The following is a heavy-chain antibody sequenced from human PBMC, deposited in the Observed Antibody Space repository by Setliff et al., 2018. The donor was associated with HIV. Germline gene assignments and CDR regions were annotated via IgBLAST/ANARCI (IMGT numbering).Heavy chain of an antibody. V-gene: IGHV4-34*01. CDR1: GGSFRGYY. CDR3: ARGSDYIWGNYRFPFDY. J-gene: IGHJ4*02. Sequence: PSETLSLTCAVYGGSFRGYYWSWISQPPGKGLEWIGEINHSGSTNYNPSLKSRVTISVDTSKSKFSLKLSSVTAADTALYYCARGSDYIWGNYRFPFDYWGQGTLVTVSS. CDR2: INHSGST. D-gene: IGHD3-16*02.